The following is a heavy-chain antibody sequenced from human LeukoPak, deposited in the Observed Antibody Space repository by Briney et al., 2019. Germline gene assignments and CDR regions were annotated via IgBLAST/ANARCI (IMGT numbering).Heavy chain of an antibody. CDR3: ARVGRGYLYYFDY. Sequence: SETLSLTCTVSGGSISSGDYYWSWIRQHPGKGLEWIGYIYYSGSTYYNPSLKSRVTISVDTSKNQFSLKLSSVTAADTAVYYCARVGRGYLYYFDYWGQGTLVTVSS. CDR2: IYYSGST. J-gene: IGHJ4*02. D-gene: IGHD1-1*01. CDR1: GGSISSGDYY. V-gene: IGHV4-61*08.